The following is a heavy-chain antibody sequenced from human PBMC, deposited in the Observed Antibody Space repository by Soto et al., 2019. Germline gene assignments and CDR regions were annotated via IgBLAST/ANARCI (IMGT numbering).Heavy chain of an antibody. D-gene: IGHD6-13*01. CDR1: RGSVSSNNW. Sequence: QVQLQESGPGLVKPSGTLSLTCGVSRGSVSSNNWWTWVRQPPGKGLEWIGEIYQTGTTNYNPSLQSRVTISLDKSNNHFSLKLNSVTAADTAVYYCARRIVLSGTAGAPGDWGQGTLVIVSS. CDR2: IYQTGTT. J-gene: IGHJ4*02. V-gene: IGHV4-4*02. CDR3: ARRIVLSGTAGAPGD.